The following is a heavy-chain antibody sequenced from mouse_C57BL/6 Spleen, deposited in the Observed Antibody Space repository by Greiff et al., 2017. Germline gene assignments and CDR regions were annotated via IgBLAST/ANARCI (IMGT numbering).Heavy chain of an antibody. D-gene: IGHD1-3*01. CDR2: ISDGGSYT. CDR3: ARDSGAMDY. CDR1: GFTFSSYA. V-gene: IGHV5-4*01. J-gene: IGHJ4*01. Sequence: EVMLVESGGGLVKPGGSLKLSCAASGFTFSSYAMSWVRQTPEKRLEWVATISDGGSYTYYPDNVKGRFTISRDNAKNNLYLQMSHLKSEDKAMYYCARDSGAMDYWGQGTSVTVSS.